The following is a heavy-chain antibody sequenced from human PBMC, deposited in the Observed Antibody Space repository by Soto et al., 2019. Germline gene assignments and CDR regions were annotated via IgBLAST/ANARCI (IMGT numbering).Heavy chain of an antibody. CDR3: AKGDFTDSRDDYFDY. D-gene: IGHD2-21*02. Sequence: PGGSLRLSCAASGFSFTNFAMSWVRQAPGKGLEWVAGIGASGDITWYADSVKGRLSISRDNSKNTLYLQLNSLRFEDTAVYYCAKGDFTDSRDDYFDYWGPGTLVTV. J-gene: IGHJ4*02. V-gene: IGHV3-23*01. CDR2: IGASGDIT. CDR1: GFSFTNFA.